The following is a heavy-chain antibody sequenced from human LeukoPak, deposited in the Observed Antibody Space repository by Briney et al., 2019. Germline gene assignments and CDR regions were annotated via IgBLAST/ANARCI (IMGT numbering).Heavy chain of an antibody. CDR2: ISSSSSTI. CDR1: GFTFSSYS. Sequence: GGSLRLSCAASGFTFSSYSMTWVRQAPGKGLEWVSYISSSSSTIYYADSVKGRFTISRDNAKNSLYLQMNSLRAEDTAVYYCARLPVVPAAIIYYYYYMDVWGKGTTVTVSS. J-gene: IGHJ6*03. V-gene: IGHV3-48*01. CDR3: ARLPVVPAAIIYYYYYMDV. D-gene: IGHD2-2*01.